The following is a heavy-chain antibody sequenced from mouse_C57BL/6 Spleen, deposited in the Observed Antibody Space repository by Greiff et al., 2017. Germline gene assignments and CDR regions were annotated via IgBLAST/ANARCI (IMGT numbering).Heavy chain of an antibody. CDR3: ATRWFHYAMDY. D-gene: IGHD2-3*01. CDR2: ISSGRSTI. Sequence: VQRVESGGGLVKPGGSLKLSCAASGFTFSDYGMHWVRQAPEKGLEWVAYISSGRSTIYSAATVNGRFTISRDNAKNTLFLQMTSLRSEDTAMYYCATRWFHYAMDYWGQGTSVTVSS. V-gene: IGHV5-17*01. CDR1: GFTFSDYG. J-gene: IGHJ4*01.